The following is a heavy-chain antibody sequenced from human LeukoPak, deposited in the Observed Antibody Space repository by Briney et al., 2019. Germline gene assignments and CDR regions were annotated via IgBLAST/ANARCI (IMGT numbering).Heavy chain of an antibody. CDR3: ARAWRFTGAFDI. CDR1: GGSISSYY. V-gene: IGHV4-59*12. Sequence: SETLSLTCTVSGGSISSYYWSWIRQPPGKGLEWIGYIYYSGSTNYNPSLKSRVTISVDTSKNQFSLKLSSVTAADTAVYYCARAWRFTGAFDIWGQGTMVTVSS. CDR2: IYYSGST. J-gene: IGHJ3*02. D-gene: IGHD3-3*01.